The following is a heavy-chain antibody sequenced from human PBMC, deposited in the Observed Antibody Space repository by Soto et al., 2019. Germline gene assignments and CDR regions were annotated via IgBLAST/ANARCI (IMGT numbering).Heavy chain of an antibody. CDR3: ARAFFGDIVVVAFFDY. CDR2: IYYSGST. J-gene: IGHJ4*02. Sequence: SETLSLTCTVSGGSISSGDYYWSWIRQPPGKGLEWIGYIYYSGSTYYNPSLKSRVTISVDTSKNQFSLKLSSVTAADTAVYYCARAFFGDIVVVAFFDYWGQGTLVTVSS. D-gene: IGHD2-15*01. V-gene: IGHV4-30-4*01. CDR1: GGSISSGDYY.